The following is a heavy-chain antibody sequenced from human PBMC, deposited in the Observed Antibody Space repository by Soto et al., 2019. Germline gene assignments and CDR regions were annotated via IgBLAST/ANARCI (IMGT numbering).Heavy chain of an antibody. D-gene: IGHD2-15*01. CDR2: IYYSGST. Sequence: SETLSLTCTVSGGSISSSSYYWGWIRQPPGKGLEWIGSIYYSGSTYYNPSLKSRVTISVDTSKNQFSLKLSSVTAADTAVYYCARYCSGGSCYPGDDAFDIWGQGTMVTVSS. V-gene: IGHV4-39*01. J-gene: IGHJ3*02. CDR3: ARYCSGGSCYPGDDAFDI. CDR1: GGSISSSSYY.